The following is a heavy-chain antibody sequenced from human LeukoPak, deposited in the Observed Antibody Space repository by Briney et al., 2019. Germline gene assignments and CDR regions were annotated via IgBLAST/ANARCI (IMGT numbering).Heavy chain of an antibody. D-gene: IGHD3-10*01. CDR2: IIAYNGNT. V-gene: IGHV1-18*01. CDR1: GYTFTSYG. Sequence: ASVKVSCKASGYTFTSYGISWVRQAPGQGLEWMGWIIAYNGNTNYAQKLQGRVTITTDTSTSTAYMELRSLRSDDTAVYYCARDSELCKMVWIGELPLDYWGQGTLVTVSS. CDR3: ARDSELCKMVWIGELPLDY. J-gene: IGHJ4*02.